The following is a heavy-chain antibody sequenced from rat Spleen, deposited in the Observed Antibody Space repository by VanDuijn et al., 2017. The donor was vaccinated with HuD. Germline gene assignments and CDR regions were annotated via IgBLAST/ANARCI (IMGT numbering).Heavy chain of an antibody. V-gene: IGHV5-25*01. Sequence: EVQLVESGGGLVQPGRSMKLSCVASGFTFSHCDMAWVRQAPKKGLEWVAYISYNGGSTYYRDSVKGRFTISRDNTKSTLYLQMDSLRCEDTATYYCARHGGILRIPDYFDYWGQGVMVTVSS. D-gene: IGHD1-6*01. CDR3: ARHGGILRIPDYFDY. J-gene: IGHJ2*01. CDR1: GFTFSHCD. CDR2: ISYNGGST.